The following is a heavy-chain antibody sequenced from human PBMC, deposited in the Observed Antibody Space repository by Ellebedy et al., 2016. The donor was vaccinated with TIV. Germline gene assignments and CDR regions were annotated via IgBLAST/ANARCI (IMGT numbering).Heavy chain of an antibody. CDR3: SRGGGCGGGTCYYPDF. Sequence: GESLKISCAASGFTFSSYFMHWVRQAPGKGLEWVSSISTITNYADSVRGRFTISIDNAKNSLYLQMNSLRAEDTAVYYCSRGGGCGGGTCYYPDFWGQGTLVTVSS. D-gene: IGHD2-15*01. CDR2: ISTITNY. J-gene: IGHJ4*02. V-gene: IGHV3-21*01. CDR1: GFTFSSYF.